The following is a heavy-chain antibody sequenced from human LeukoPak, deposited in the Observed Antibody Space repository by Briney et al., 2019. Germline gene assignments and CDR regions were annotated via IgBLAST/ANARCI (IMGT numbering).Heavy chain of an antibody. Sequence: ASVKASCKASGYTFTGYHIHWVRQAPGQGLEWMGRITPNSGDTSYAQNFQDRVTMTRDTSINTAYMELRRLRSDDTAVYYCARDSSWFGGSDYWGQGTLVTVSS. J-gene: IGHJ4*02. CDR2: ITPNSGDT. CDR3: ARDSSWFGGSDY. V-gene: IGHV1-2*02. D-gene: IGHD3-10*01. CDR1: GYTFTGYH.